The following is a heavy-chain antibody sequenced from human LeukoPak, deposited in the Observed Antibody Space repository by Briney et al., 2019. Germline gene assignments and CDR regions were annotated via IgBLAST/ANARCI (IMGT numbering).Heavy chain of an antibody. J-gene: IGHJ4*02. CDR3: AGLSLYGWTGFPLDY. V-gene: IGHV3-74*01. D-gene: IGHD6-19*01. CDR1: GLTFSSHW. CDR2: ITNDGSST. Sequence: GGSLRLSCAASGLTFSSHWMHWVRQAPGKGLVWVSRITNDGSSTTYADSVKGRFTISRDNSKNTLYLQMNSLRAEDTAVYYCAGLSLYGWTGFPLDYWGQGTLVTVSS.